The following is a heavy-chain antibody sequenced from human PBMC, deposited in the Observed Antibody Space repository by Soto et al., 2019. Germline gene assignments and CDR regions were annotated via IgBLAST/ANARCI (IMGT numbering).Heavy chain of an antibody. D-gene: IGHD6-25*01. CDR3: VRYPDGGSLEY. Sequence: PGWPLRLSCTASSFTFSGSAIHWVLHSSGKGLELLSRIKSRADNYATGYAASVKGRFTISRDDSKNTAFLQMNSLRTEDTAVYYCVRYPDGGSLEYWGQGTLVTVSS. V-gene: IGHV3-73*01. J-gene: IGHJ4*02. CDR1: SFTFSGSA. CDR2: IKSRADNYAT.